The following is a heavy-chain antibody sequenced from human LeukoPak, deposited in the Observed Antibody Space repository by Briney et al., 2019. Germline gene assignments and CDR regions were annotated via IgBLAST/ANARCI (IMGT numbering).Heavy chain of an antibody. CDR2: ISSSGSTI. Sequence: PGGSLRLSCAASGFTFSSYEMNWVRQAPGKGLEWVSYISSSGSTIYYADSVKGRFTISRDNAKNTLYLQMDSLRAEDTAVYYCAKDGYSYIRRNTYYYYYMDVWGTGTTVTVSS. D-gene: IGHD2-15*01. J-gene: IGHJ6*03. CDR1: GFTFSSYE. CDR3: AKDGYSYIRRNTYYYYYMDV. V-gene: IGHV3-48*03.